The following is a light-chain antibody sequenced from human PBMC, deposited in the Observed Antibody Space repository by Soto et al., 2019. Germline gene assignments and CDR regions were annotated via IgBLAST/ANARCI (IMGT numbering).Light chain of an antibody. CDR1: SSDVCGYNY. J-gene: IGLJ1*01. CDR2: EVS. Sequence: SALSQPPSASGSPGQSVTISCTGTSSDVCGYNYVSWYQQHPGKAPKLMIYEVSERPSGVPDRFSGSKSSNTASLTVSGLQAEDEADYYCSSYAGSNNFVFGTGTTVTV. V-gene: IGLV2-8*01. CDR3: SSYAGSNNFV.